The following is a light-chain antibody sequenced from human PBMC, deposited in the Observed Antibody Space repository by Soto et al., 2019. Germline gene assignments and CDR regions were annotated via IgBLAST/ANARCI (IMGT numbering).Light chain of an antibody. CDR1: SSDVGGYNY. J-gene: IGLJ1*01. V-gene: IGLV2-11*01. CDR2: DVN. CDR3: SSYTRSSTYV. Sequence: QSALTQPRSVSGSPGQSVSISCTGTSSDVGGYNYVSWYQQHPGKAPKVMIYDVNKRPSGVPDRFSGSKSGNTASLTISGLQSEDEADYYCSSYTRSSTYVFGTGTKGT.